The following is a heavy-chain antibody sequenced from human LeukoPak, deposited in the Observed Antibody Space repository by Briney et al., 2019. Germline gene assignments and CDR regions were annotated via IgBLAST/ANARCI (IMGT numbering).Heavy chain of an antibody. CDR3: AKGVYYYDSSGYYYTYCFDY. CDR1: GFTFSSYA. J-gene: IGHJ4*02. Sequence: GGSLRLSCAASGFTFSSYAMRWVRQAPGKGLEWVSAISGGGGSTYYADSVKGRFTISRDNSKNTLYLQMNSLRAEDTAVYYCAKGVYYYDSSGYYYTYCFDYWGQGTLVTVSS. V-gene: IGHV3-23*01. CDR2: ISGGGGST. D-gene: IGHD3-22*01.